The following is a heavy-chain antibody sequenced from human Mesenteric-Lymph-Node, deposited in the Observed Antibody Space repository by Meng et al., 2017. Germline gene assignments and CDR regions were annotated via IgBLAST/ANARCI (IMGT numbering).Heavy chain of an antibody. Sequence: ASVKVSCKASGYTFTSYYMHWVRQAPGQGLEWMGIINPSGGSTSYAQKFQGRVTMTRDTSTSTVYMELSSLRSEDTAVYYCARDRDDYVWGSYRGGDAFDIWGQGTTVT. V-gene: IGHV1-46*01. CDR3: ARDRDDYVWGSYRGGDAFDI. J-gene: IGHJ3*02. CDR1: GYTFTSYY. D-gene: IGHD3-16*02. CDR2: INPSGGST.